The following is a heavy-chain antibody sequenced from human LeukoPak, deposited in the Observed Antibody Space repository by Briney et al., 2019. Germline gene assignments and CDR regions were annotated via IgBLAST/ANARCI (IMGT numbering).Heavy chain of an antibody. CDR1: GGSISRSDYY. V-gene: IGHV4-39*01. D-gene: IGHD6-6*01. CDR3: ARHYGLYSSSDI. J-gene: IGHJ3*02. CDR2: IYYSGST. Sequence: PSETLSLTCTVSGGSISRSDYYWGWIRQPPGKGLEWIGSIYYSGSTYYNPSLKSRVTISVDTSKNQFSLKLSSVTAADTAVYYCARHYGLYSSSDIWGQGTMVTVSS.